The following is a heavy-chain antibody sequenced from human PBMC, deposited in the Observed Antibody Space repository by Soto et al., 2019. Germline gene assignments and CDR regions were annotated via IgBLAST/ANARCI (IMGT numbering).Heavy chain of an antibody. CDR3: AREALGGPLLATINDGWPVYY. CDR1: GYTFTSYG. J-gene: IGHJ4*02. CDR2: INVYSVDI. Sequence: ASGKVSCNASGYTFTSYGISWVRQAPGQWLEWMGWINVYSVDINYAQKLQGRVTMTTDTSTSTAYMELRSLRSDDTAVYYCAREALGGPLLATINDGWPVYYWGQGTLVTVSS. D-gene: IGHD5-12*01. V-gene: IGHV1-18*04.